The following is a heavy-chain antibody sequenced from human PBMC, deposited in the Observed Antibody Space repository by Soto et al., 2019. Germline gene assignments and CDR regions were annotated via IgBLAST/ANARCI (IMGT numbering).Heavy chain of an antibody. D-gene: IGHD5-12*01. Sequence: ASVKVSCKASGYTFTSYYMHWVRQAPGQGLEWMGIINPSGGSTSYAQKFQGRVTMTRDTSTSTVYMELSSLRSEDTAVYYCARDIVATITLSAYYHYGMDVWGPGTMVTVFS. CDR1: GYTFTSYY. CDR2: INPSGGST. CDR3: ARDIVATITLSAYYHYGMDV. V-gene: IGHV1-46*01. J-gene: IGHJ6*02.